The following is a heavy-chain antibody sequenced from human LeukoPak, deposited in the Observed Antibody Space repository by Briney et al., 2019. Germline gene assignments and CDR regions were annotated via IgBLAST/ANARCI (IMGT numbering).Heavy chain of an antibody. V-gene: IGHV3-20*04. Sequence: PGGSLRLSCAASGFTFDDYGMSWVRQAPGKGLEWVSGINWNAGSTGYADSVKGRFTISRDNAKNSLYLQMNSLRAEDAALYYCARDREDTYLDVWGKGTTVTISS. D-gene: IGHD3-10*01. J-gene: IGHJ6*03. CDR1: GFTFDDYG. CDR3: ARDREDTYLDV. CDR2: INWNAGST.